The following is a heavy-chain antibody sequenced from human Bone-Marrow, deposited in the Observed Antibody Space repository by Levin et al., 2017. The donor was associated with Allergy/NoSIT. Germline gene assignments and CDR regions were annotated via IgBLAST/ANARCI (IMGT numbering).Heavy chain of an antibody. CDR3: ARDDYADFTGWV. CDR2: ISSSGST. J-gene: IGHJ4*02. Sequence: SETLSLTCTVSGGSVSSDTYYWSWIRQPPGKGLEWIGYISSSGSTYYNPSLMSRVTISVHTSKNQFSLKLTSVTPADTAVYYCARDDYADFTGWVWGQGSLVTVSS. CDR1: GGSVSSDTYY. V-gene: IGHV4-61*01. D-gene: IGHD4-17*01.